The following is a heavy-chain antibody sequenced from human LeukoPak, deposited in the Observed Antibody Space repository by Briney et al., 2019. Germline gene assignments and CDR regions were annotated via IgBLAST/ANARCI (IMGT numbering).Heavy chain of an antibody. CDR3: ARFRYYYDSSGYYKTLFDY. CDR2: ISSSSSYI. Sequence: GGSLRLSCAASGFTFSSYSMTWVRQAPGKGLEWVSSISSSSSYIYYADSVKGRFTISRDNAKNSLYLQMNSLRAEDTAVYYCARFRYYYDSSGYYKTLFDYWGQGTLVTVSS. D-gene: IGHD3-22*01. V-gene: IGHV3-21*01. CDR1: GFTFSSYS. J-gene: IGHJ4*02.